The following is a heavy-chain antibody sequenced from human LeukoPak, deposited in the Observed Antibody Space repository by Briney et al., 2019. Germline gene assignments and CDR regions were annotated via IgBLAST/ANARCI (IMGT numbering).Heavy chain of an antibody. V-gene: IGHV1-18*01. J-gene: IGHJ4*02. Sequence: GASVKVSCKASGYTFTSYGISWVRQAPGQGLEWMGWISAYNGNTNYAQKLQGRVTMTTDTSTSTAYMELRSLRSDDTAVYYCARGGLYDSSGYSLYYFDYWGQGTLVTVS. CDR3: ARGGLYDSSGYSLYYFDY. CDR2: ISAYNGNT. D-gene: IGHD3-22*01. CDR1: GYTFTSYG.